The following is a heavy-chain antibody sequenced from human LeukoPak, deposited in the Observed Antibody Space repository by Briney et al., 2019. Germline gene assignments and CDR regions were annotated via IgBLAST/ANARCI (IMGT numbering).Heavy chain of an antibody. CDR2: INPSGGST. J-gene: IGHJ3*02. V-gene: IGHV1-46*01. D-gene: IGHD3-10*01. CDR1: GYTFTSYY. Sequence: ASVKVSCKASGYTFTSYYMHWVRQAPGQGLEWMGIINPSGGSTSYAQKFQGRVTMTTDTSTSTAYMELRSLRSDDTAVYYCARELGPTYYYGSGTHDAFDIWGQGTMVTVSS. CDR3: ARELGPTYYYGSGTHDAFDI.